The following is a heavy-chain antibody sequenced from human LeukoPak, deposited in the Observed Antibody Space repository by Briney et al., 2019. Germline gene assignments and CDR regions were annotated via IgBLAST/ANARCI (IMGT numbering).Heavy chain of an antibody. V-gene: IGHV1-2*06. J-gene: IGHJ6*02. Sequence: ASVKVSCKASGYTFTGYYMHWVRQAPGQGLEWMGRINPNSGGTNYAQKFQGRVTMTRDTSISTAYMELSRLRSDDTAVYYCARDRSYDFWNGFYGMDVWGQGTTVTVSS. D-gene: IGHD3-3*01. CDR2: INPNSGGT. CDR3: ARDRSYDFWNGFYGMDV. CDR1: GYTFTGYY.